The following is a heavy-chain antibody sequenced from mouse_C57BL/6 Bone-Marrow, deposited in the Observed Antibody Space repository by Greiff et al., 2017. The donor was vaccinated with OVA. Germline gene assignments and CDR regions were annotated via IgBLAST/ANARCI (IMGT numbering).Heavy chain of an antibody. J-gene: IGHJ2*01. Sequence: DVQLQESGPGLVKPSQSLSLTCSVTGYSITSGYYRNWIRQFPGNKLEWMGYISYDGSNNYNPSLKNRISITRDTSKNQFFLKLNSVTTEDTATYYCARHYGNPYYFDYWGQGTTLTVSS. CDR2: ISYDGSN. V-gene: IGHV3-6*01. CDR3: ARHYGNPYYFDY. CDR1: GYSITSGYY. D-gene: IGHD2-1*01.